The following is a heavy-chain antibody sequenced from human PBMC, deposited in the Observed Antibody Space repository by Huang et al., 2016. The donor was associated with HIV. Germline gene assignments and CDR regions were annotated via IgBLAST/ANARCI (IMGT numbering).Heavy chain of an antibody. V-gene: IGHV4-34*01. J-gene: IGHJ6*03. Sequence: QVQLQQWGAGLLRPSETLSLTCAVYGGSFSVYSGTWSRQPPWKGLGWIGEINHSESTNYNPSLKGRVTISVDTSRNQFSLTLTSVTAADTAVYYCARGQGGYYYYYMDVWGKGTTVTVSS. CDR2: INHSEST. CDR1: GGSFSVYS. CDR3: ARGQGGYYYYYMDV.